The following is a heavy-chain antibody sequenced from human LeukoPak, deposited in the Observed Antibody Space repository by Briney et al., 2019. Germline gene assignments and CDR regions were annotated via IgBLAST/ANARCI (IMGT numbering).Heavy chain of an antibody. J-gene: IGHJ5*02. D-gene: IGHD3-22*01. CDR3: AKDGGYCEEYNWFDP. CDR1: GFTFSSYG. Sequence: GGSLRLSCAASGFTFSSYGMHWVRQAPGKGLEWVAFIRYDGSNKYYADSVKGRFTISRDNSKNTLYLQMNSLRAEDTAVYYCAKDGGYCEEYNWFDPWGQGTLVTVSS. CDR2: IRYDGSNK. V-gene: IGHV3-30*02.